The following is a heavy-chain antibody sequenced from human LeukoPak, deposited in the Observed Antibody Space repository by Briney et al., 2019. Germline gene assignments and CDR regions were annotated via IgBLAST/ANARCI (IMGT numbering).Heavy chain of an antibody. V-gene: IGHV3-74*01. D-gene: IGHD3-3*01. CDR2: INTDGSST. J-gene: IGHJ4*02. Sequence: QTGGSLRLSCAASGFTFSSYWMHWVRHAPGKGLVWVSRINTDGSSTSYADSVKGRFTISRDNAKNTLYLQMNSLRAEDTAVYYCARDQVDFWSGPYFDYWGQGTLVTVSS. CDR1: GFTFSSYW. CDR3: ARDQVDFWSGPYFDY.